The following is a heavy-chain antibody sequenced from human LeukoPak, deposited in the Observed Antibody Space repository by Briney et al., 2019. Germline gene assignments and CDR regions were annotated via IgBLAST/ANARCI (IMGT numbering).Heavy chain of an antibody. V-gene: IGHV4-38-2*01. CDR2: IYHSGST. CDR3: ARHPGLEPLGAFDI. D-gene: IGHD3-3*01. CDR1: GYSISSGYY. Sequence: SETLSLTCAVSGYSISSGYYWGWIRQPPGKGLEWIGSIYHSGSTYYKPSLKSRVTISVDTSKNQFSLNLSSVTAADTAVDYCARHPGLEPLGAFDIWGQGTMVTVPS. J-gene: IGHJ3*02.